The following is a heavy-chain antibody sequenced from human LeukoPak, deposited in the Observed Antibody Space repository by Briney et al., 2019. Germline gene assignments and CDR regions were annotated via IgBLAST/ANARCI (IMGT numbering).Heavy chain of an antibody. Sequence: KTSETLSLTCTVSGGSISSSSYYWGWIRQPPGRGLEWIGSIYCSGSTYYNPSLKSRVTISVDTSKNQFSLKLSSVTAADTAVYYCARVPPPWIVVVIFWGQGTLVTVSS. CDR2: IYCSGST. CDR1: GGSISSSSYY. CDR3: ARVPPPWIVVVIF. V-gene: IGHV4-39*07. J-gene: IGHJ4*02. D-gene: IGHD3-22*01.